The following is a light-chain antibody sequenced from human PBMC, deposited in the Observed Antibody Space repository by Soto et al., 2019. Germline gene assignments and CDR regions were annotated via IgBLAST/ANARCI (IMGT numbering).Light chain of an antibody. Sequence: EIVLTQSPATLSLSPGERATLSCRASPSFDNYIAWYQQKPGQAPRLLIYGAFNRATGIPARFSGSGSGTDFTLTINSLEPEDFAVYYCQQRNIWPPVTFGQGTRLEIK. CDR3: QQRNIWPPVT. J-gene: IGKJ5*01. CDR2: GAF. V-gene: IGKV3-11*01. CDR1: PSFDNY.